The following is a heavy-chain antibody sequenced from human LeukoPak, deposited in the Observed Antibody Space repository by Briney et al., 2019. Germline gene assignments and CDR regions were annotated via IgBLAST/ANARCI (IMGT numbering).Heavy chain of an antibody. V-gene: IGHV1-2*02. CDR3: AREPFPYYYGSGSYYDAFDI. CDR2: INPNSGGT. CDR1: GYTFTGYY. D-gene: IGHD3-10*01. J-gene: IGHJ3*02. Sequence: ASVKVSCKASGYTFTGYYMHWVRQAPGQGLEWMGWINPNSGGTNYAQKLQGRVTMTTDTSTSTAYMELRSLRSDDTAVYYCAREPFPYYYGSGSYYDAFDIWGQGTMVTVSS.